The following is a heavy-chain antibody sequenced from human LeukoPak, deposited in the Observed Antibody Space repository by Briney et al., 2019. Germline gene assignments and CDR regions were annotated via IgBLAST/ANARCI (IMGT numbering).Heavy chain of an antibody. CDR2: INHSGST. CDR3: ASETSGSPDY. D-gene: IGHD6-13*01. V-gene: IGHV4-34*01. CDR1: GGSFSGYY. Sequence: PSETLSLTCAVYGGSFSGYYWSWIRQPPGKGLEWIGEINHSGSTNYKSSLKSRVTISVDTSKNQFSLKLSSVTAADTAMYYCASETSGSPDYWGQGTLVTVSS. J-gene: IGHJ4*02.